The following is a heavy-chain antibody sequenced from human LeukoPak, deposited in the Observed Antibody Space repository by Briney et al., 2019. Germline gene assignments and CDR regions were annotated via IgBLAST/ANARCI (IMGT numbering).Heavy chain of an antibody. J-gene: IGHJ4*02. CDR1: GGSISSGSYY. Sequence: NPSQTLSLTCTVSGGSISSGSYYWGWIRQPPGKGLEWIGSIYHSGSTYYNPSLKSRVTISVDTSKNQFSLKLSSVTAADTAVYYCARSEAGYDSSGSNIPGWGQGTLVTVSS. D-gene: IGHD3-22*01. CDR2: IYHSGST. V-gene: IGHV4-39*07. CDR3: ARSEAGYDSSGSNIPG.